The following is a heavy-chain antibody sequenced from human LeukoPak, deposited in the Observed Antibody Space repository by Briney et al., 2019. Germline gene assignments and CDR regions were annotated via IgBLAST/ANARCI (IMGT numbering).Heavy chain of an antibody. J-gene: IGHJ4*02. Sequence: GGSLRLSCAASEFAFSSYNMNWVRQAPGKGLEWVSSISSSSKYIYYADSVKGRFTISRDNAKNSLYLQMNSLRAEDTAVYYCAREPFWSGYYSNLDFDYWGQGTLVTVSS. CDR1: EFAFSSYN. D-gene: IGHD3-3*01. V-gene: IGHV3-21*01. CDR3: AREPFWSGYYSNLDFDY. CDR2: ISSSSKYI.